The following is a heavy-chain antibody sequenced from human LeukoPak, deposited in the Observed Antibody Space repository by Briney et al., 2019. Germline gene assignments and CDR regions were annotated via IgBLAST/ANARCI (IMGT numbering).Heavy chain of an antibody. J-gene: IGHJ1*01. D-gene: IGHD3-10*01. CDR3: ATAEAGGYFQH. Sequence: ASVKVSCKVSGYTLTELSMHWVRQAPGKGLEWMGGFDPEDGESIYAQKFQGRVTMTEDTSTDPAYMELSSLRSEDTAVYYCATAEAGGYFQHWGQGTLVTVSS. V-gene: IGHV1-24*01. CDR2: FDPEDGES. CDR1: GYTLTELS.